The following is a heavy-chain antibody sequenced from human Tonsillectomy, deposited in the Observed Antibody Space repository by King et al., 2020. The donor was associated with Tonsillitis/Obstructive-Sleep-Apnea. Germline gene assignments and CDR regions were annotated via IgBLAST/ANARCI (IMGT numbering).Heavy chain of an antibody. Sequence: VQLQESGPGLVKPSETLSLTCTVSGGSISHYFWSWIRQPPGKGLDWIGYIYDSGSTNYSPSLRSRVTISVDTSKNQFSLKLSSVTAADTAVYYCARHGSDPAAIVPYYFDYWGHGTLVTVSS. CDR3: ARHGSDPAAIVPYYFDY. D-gene: IGHD2-2*02. V-gene: IGHV4-59*08. CDR1: GGSISHYF. J-gene: IGHJ4*01. CDR2: IYDSGST.